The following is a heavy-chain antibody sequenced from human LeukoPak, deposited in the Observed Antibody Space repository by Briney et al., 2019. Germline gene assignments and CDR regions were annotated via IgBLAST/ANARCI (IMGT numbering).Heavy chain of an antibody. CDR3: ARPRGCGTSRCNNFDY. CDR1: GFTFSNYA. Sequence: GGSLRLSCAASGFTFSNYAMHWIRQAPGKGLEWVAVIFYDGSTAYYADSAKGRFTISRDNSKNTLYLQMNGLRPEDTAVYYCARPRGCGTSRCNNFDYWGQGTLVTVSS. V-gene: IGHV3-30*04. D-gene: IGHD2-21*01. J-gene: IGHJ4*02. CDR2: IFYDGSTA.